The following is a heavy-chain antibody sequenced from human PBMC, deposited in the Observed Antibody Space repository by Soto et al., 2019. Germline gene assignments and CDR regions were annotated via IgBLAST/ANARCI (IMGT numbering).Heavy chain of an antibody. CDR3: ARVKPYYDFWSGNWFDP. J-gene: IGHJ5*02. Sequence: SETLSLTCTVSGGSISSGGYYWSWVRQHPGKGLEWIGYIYYSGSTYYNPSLKSRVTISVDTSKNQFSLKLSSVTAADTAVYYCARVKPYYDFWSGNWFDPWGQGTLVTVSS. D-gene: IGHD3-3*01. V-gene: IGHV4-31*02. CDR1: GGSISSGGYY. CDR2: IYYSGST.